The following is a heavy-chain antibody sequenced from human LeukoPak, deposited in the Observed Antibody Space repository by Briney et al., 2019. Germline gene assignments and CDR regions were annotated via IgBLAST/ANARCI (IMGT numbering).Heavy chain of an antibody. CDR2: INHSGST. Sequence: PSETLSLTCAVYGGSFSGYYWSWIRQPPGKGLEWIGEINHSGSTNYNPSLKSRVTISVDTSKNQFSLKLSSVTAADTAVYYCARGDYGDHDYWGQGTLDTVSS. CDR1: GGSFSGYY. J-gene: IGHJ4*02. CDR3: ARGDYGDHDY. D-gene: IGHD4-17*01. V-gene: IGHV4-34*01.